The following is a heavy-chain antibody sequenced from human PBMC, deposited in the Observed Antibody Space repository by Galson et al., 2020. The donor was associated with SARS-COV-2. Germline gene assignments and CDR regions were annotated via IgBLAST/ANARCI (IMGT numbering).Heavy chain of an antibody. CDR2: IYPGDSDT. CDR3: ARGIAVAGGTFDH. V-gene: IGHV5-51*04. Sequence: GESLKISCKGSGYTFTTYWIGWVRQMPGKGLEWMGIIYPGDSDTRYVPSFQGQVTLPADKPIRTAYLQWSSLKASDTAIYYCARGIAVAGGTFDHWGQGSLVTVSS. D-gene: IGHD6-19*01. J-gene: IGHJ4*02. CDR1: GYTFTTYW.